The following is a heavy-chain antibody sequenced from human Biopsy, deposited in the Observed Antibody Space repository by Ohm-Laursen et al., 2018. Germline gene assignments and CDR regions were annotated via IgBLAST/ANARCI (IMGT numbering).Heavy chain of an antibody. CDR2: ISWSSGTI. D-gene: IGHD6-19*01. CDR3: VKSAYSSGFWEASDY. J-gene: IGHJ4*02. Sequence: SLRLSCAASGFTFDDYAMQWVRQAPGKGLEWVSGISWSSGTIGYADSVKGRFTVSRDNAKNSLFLQMNSLRVEDTALYYCVKSAYSSGFWEASDYWGQGTLVTVSS. V-gene: IGHV3-9*01. CDR1: GFTFDDYA.